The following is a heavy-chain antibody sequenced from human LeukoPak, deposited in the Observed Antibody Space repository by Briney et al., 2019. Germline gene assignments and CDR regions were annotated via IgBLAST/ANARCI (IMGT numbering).Heavy chain of an antibody. Sequence: GGSLRLSCAASGFTFTSYGMHWVRRATGKGLEWVAVISYDGSNKYYADSVKGRFTISRENSKNTLYLQMNSLRAEDTAVYYCAKGNHYYDSSGSELDYWGQGTLVTVSS. CDR2: ISYDGSNK. D-gene: IGHD3-22*01. V-gene: IGHV3-30*18. CDR3: AKGNHYYDSSGSELDY. J-gene: IGHJ4*02. CDR1: GFTFTSYG.